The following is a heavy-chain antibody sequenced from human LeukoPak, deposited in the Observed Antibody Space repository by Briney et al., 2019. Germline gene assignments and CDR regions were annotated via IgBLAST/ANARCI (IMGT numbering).Heavy chain of an antibody. Sequence: GGSLRLSCAATGFTVSSNYMSWVRQAPGKGLGWVSVIYSGGSTYYADSVKGRFTISRDNSKNTLYLQMNSLRAEDTAVYYCARDNEFDAGFVDYWGQGTLVTVSS. D-gene: IGHD1-1*01. V-gene: IGHV3-53*01. J-gene: IGHJ4*02. CDR3: ARDNEFDAGFVDY. CDR1: GFTVSSNY. CDR2: IYSGGST.